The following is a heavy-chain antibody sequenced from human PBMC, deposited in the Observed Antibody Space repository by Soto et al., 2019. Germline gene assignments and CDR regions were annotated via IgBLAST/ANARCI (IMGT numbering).Heavy chain of an antibody. CDR2: INPNSGGT. CDR3: ARDRDYDFWSGYYYYYYGMDV. V-gene: IGHV1-2*02. D-gene: IGHD3-3*01. CDR1: GFTFSAYY. Sequence: ASVKVSCKASGFTFSAYYIYWVRQAPGQGLEWIGWINPNSGGTNYAQKLQGRVTMTTDTSTSTAYMELRSLRSDDTAVYYCARDRDYDFWSGYYYYYYGMDVWGQGTTVTVSS. J-gene: IGHJ6*02.